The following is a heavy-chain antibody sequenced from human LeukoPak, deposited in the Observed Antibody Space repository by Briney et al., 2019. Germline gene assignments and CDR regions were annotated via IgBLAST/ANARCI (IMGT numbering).Heavy chain of an antibody. CDR3: TTLKAQWLVAPDNWFDP. CDR2: IRSKANSYAT. D-gene: IGHD6-19*01. J-gene: IGHJ5*02. Sequence: GGSLRLSCAASGFTFSGSTMHWVRQASGKGLEWVGRIRSKANSYATAYAASVKGRFTISRDDSKNTLYLQMNSLKTEDTAVYYCTTLKAQWLVAPDNWFDPWGQGTLVTVSS. CDR1: GFTFSGST. V-gene: IGHV3-73*01.